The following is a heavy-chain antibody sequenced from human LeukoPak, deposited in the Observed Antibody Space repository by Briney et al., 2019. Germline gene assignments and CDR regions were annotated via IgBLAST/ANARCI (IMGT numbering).Heavy chain of an antibody. V-gene: IGHV3-23*01. CDR1: GFTFSSSA. CDR2: ISNNGGYT. J-gene: IGHJ4*02. D-gene: IGHD2-15*01. Sequence: GGSLRLSCAASGFTFSSSAMSWVRQARGKGLEWVSAISNNGGYTYYADSVQGRFTISRDNSKSTLCLQMNSLRAEDTAVYYCAKQLGYCSDGSCYFPYWGQGTLVTVSS. CDR3: AKQLGYCSDGSCYFPY.